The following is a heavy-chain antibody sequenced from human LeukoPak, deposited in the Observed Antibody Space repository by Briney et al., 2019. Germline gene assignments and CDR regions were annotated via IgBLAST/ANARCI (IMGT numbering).Heavy chain of an antibody. J-gene: IGHJ5*02. CDR2: IWYDGSNK. CDR1: GFTFSSYG. D-gene: IGHD2-2*01. Sequence: PGRSLRLSCAASGFTFSSYGMHWVRQAPGKGLEWVAVIWYDGSNKYYADSVKGRFTISRDNSKNTLYLQMNSLRAEDTAVYYRAREQYQLLARWFDPWGQGTLVTVSS. CDR3: AREQYQLLARWFDP. V-gene: IGHV3-33*01.